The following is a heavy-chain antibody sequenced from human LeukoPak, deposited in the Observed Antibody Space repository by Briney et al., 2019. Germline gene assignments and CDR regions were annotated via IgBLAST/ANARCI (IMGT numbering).Heavy chain of an antibody. J-gene: IGHJ5*02. Sequence: PSETLSLTCAVYGGSFSGYYWSWIRQPPGKGLEWIGEINHSGSTNYNPSLKSRVTISVDTSKNQFSLKLSSVPAADTAVYYCARGRRGISRGYCSGGSCRNWFDPWGQGTLVTVSS. CDR1: GGSFSGYY. CDR3: ARGRRGISRGYCSGGSCRNWFDP. V-gene: IGHV4-34*01. CDR2: INHSGST. D-gene: IGHD2-15*01.